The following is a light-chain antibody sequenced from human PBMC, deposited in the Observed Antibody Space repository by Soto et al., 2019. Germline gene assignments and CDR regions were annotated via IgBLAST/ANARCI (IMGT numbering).Light chain of an antibody. CDR2: DAS. V-gene: IGKV1-5*01. CDR3: LQYDLYPLT. J-gene: IGKJ1*01. Sequence: DIQMTQSPSTPSASIGDRVIITCRASQFINKWLAWHQQQPGKTPKVLISDASILETGVSSRFSGSGFGTEFTLTFDNLQPDDFATYYCLQYDLYPLTFGQGTRVEIK. CDR1: QFINKW.